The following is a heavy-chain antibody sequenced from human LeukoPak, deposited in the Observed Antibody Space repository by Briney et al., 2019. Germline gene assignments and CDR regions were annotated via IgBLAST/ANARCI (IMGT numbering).Heavy chain of an antibody. J-gene: IGHJ6*02. V-gene: IGHV1-18*01. CDR2: ISAYNGNT. CDR3: ARDPPMRQQLVTYGMDV. Sequence: GASVKVSCKASGYTFTSYGISWVRQAPGQGLEWMGWISAYNGNTNYAQKLQGRVTMTTDASTSTAYMELRSLRSDDTAVYYCARDPPMRQQLVTYGMDVWGQGTTVTVSS. CDR1: GYTFTSYG. D-gene: IGHD6-13*01.